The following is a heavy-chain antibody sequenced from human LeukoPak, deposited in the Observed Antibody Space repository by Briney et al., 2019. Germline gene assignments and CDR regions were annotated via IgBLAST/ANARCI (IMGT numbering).Heavy chain of an antibody. V-gene: IGHV3-21*06. CDR1: GFTFSSYS. CDR2: ISSSSSYI. J-gene: IGHJ6*03. Sequence: PGGSLRLSCAASGFTFSSYSMNWVRQAPGKGLEWVSSISSSSSYIYYADSVKGRFTISRDNGKNSLYLQMNSLTAEDTGVYFCARGGSCSGATCYSPLYYYFYYMDVWGKGTTVTVSS. CDR3: ARGGSCSGATCYSPLYYYFYYMDV. D-gene: IGHD2-15*01.